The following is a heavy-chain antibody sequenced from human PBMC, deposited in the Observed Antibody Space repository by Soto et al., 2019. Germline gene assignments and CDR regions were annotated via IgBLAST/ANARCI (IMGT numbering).Heavy chain of an antibody. J-gene: IGHJ5*02. CDR3: AKGARDLLTGSALTKNWFDP. Sequence: GGSLRLSCAASGFTFSSYSMNWVRQAPGKGLEWVSYISSSSSTIYYADSVKGRFTISRDNAKNSLYLQMNSLRAEDTAVYYCAKGARDLLTGSALTKNWFDPWGQGTLVTVSS. V-gene: IGHV3-48*01. D-gene: IGHD3-9*01. CDR1: GFTFSSYS. CDR2: ISSSSSTI.